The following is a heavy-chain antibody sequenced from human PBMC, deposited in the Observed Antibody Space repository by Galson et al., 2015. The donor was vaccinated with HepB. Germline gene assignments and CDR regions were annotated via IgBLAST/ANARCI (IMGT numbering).Heavy chain of an antibody. J-gene: IGHJ6*02. CDR1: GFTFSSYA. CDR2: ISYDGSNK. Sequence: SLRLSCAASGFTFSSYAMHWVRQAPGKGLEWVAVISYDGSNKYYADSVKGRFTISRDNSKNTLYLQMNSLRAEDTAVYYCARAMGEQWLVIYYYYGMDVWGQGTTVTVSS. D-gene: IGHD6-19*01. V-gene: IGHV3-30*04. CDR3: ARAMGEQWLVIYYYYGMDV.